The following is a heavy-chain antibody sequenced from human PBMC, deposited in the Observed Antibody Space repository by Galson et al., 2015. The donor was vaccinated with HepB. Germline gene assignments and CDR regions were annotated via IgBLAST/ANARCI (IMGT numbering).Heavy chain of an antibody. J-gene: IGHJ4*02. CDR3: ARVSDHYYFDY. CDR1: GFTFSSYE. CDR2: ISSSGSTI. D-gene: IGHD1-14*01. V-gene: IGHV3-48*03. Sequence: SLRLSCAASGFTFSSYEMNWVRQAPGKGLEWVSYISSSGSTIYYADSVKGRFTISRDNAKNSLYLQMNSLRAEDTAVYYCARVSDHYYFDYWGQGTLVTVSS.